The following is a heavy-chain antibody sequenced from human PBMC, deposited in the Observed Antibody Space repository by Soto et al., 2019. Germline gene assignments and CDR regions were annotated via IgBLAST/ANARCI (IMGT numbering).Heavy chain of an antibody. CDR2: ISYDGSNK. V-gene: IGHV3-30-3*01. Sequence: GGSLRLSCAASGFTFSSYAMHWVRQAPGKGLEWVAVISYDGSNKYYADSVKGRFTISRDNSKNTLYLQMNSLRAEDTAVYYCARGEYGSGSYYYYWGQGTLVTVSS. CDR3: ARGEYGSGSYYYY. D-gene: IGHD3-10*01. CDR1: GFTFSSYA. J-gene: IGHJ4*02.